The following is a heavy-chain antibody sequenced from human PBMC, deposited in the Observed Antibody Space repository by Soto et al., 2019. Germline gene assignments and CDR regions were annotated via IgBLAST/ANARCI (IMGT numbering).Heavy chain of an antibody. CDR2: IVVGSGNT. CDR1: GYTFTSYD. V-gene: IGHV1-58*02. D-gene: IGHD1-26*01. J-gene: IGHJ5*02. Sequence: SVKVSCKASGYTFTSYDINWVRQARGQRLEWIGWIVVGSGNTNYAQKFQERVTITRDMSTSTAYMELSSLRSEDTAVYYCASRPSGSGFDPWGQGTLVTVSS. CDR3: ASRPSGSGFDP.